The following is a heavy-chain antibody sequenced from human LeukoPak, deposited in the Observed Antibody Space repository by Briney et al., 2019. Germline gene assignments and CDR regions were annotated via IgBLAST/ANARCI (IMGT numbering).Heavy chain of an antibody. CDR3: ARAMSTFGGVRNYFDS. CDR2: ISTIGDNT. CDR1: GFTFSSYG. J-gene: IGHJ4*02. Sequence: PGGSLRLSCAASGFTFSSYGMHWVRQAPGKGLEWVSTISTIGDNTFYADSVKGRFTIARDSSMSTLYLQMNSLRAEDTAVYYCARAMSTFGGVRNYFDSWGQGTLVTVSS. D-gene: IGHD3-16*01. V-gene: IGHV3-23*01.